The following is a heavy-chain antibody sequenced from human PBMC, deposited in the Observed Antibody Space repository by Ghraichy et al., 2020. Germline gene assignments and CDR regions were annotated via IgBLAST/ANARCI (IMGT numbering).Heavy chain of an antibody. D-gene: IGHD5-24*01. J-gene: IGHJ4*02. CDR3: ARDRNGYNNNEY. V-gene: IGHV4-31*03. CDR2: IYYSGAT. CDR1: GGSISNGDYY. Sequence: SETLSLTCTVSGGSISNGDYYWSWIRQHPGKGLEWIGYIYYSGATYYNPSLKSRLSLSVDTSKNQFSLELSSVTVADTAVYYCARDRNGYNNNEYWGQGTLVTVSS.